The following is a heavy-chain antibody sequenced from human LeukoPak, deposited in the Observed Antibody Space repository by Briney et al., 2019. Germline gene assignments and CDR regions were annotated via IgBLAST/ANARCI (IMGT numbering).Heavy chain of an antibody. V-gene: IGHV4-34*01. CDR3: ARDPSYGDYVGNYFDY. CDR2: INHSGST. CDR1: GASFSGYY. J-gene: IGHJ4*02. Sequence: SQTLSLTCAVYGASFSGYYWSWIRQPPGKGLEWLGEINHSGSTNYNPSLKSRVTISVDTSKNQFSLKLSSVTAADTAVYYCARDPSYGDYVGNYFDYWGQGTLVTVSS. D-gene: IGHD4-17*01.